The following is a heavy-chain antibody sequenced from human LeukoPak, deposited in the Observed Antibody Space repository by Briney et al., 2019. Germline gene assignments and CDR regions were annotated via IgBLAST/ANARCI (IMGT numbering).Heavy chain of an antibody. CDR2: MSYSGIP. J-gene: IGHJ3*02. Sequence: SETLSLTCTVSSGSVSSYSWSWIRQPPGKGLEWIGSMSYSGIPNYNPSVKSRVTMSVDTSKNQFSLKLSSVTAADTAVYYCARHGGETIVAMILQAFDIWGPGTMATVSS. V-gene: IGHV4-59*08. CDR1: SGSVSSYS. D-gene: IGHD5-12*01. CDR3: ARHGGETIVAMILQAFDI.